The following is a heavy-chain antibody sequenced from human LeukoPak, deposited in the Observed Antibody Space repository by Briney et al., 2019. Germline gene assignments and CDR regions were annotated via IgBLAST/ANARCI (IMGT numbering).Heavy chain of an antibody. D-gene: IGHD3-22*01. CDR1: GFTFSDYY. J-gene: IGHJ4*02. CDR2: ISSSGSTI. Sequence: GGSLRLSCAAPGFTFSDYYMSWIRQAPGKGLEWVSYISSSGSTIYYAGSVKGRFTISRDNAKNSLYLQMNSLRAEDTAVYYCASIGAYDSSGYLPKYYFDYWGQGTLVTVSS. CDR3: ASIGAYDSSGYLPKYYFDY. V-gene: IGHV3-11*04.